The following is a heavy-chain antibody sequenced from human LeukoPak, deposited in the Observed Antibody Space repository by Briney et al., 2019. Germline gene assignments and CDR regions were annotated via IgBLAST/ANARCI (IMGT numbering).Heavy chain of an antibody. D-gene: IGHD3-22*01. CDR2: IYYSGST. Sequence: KPSETLSLTCTVSDGSVSSGSYYWSWIRQPPGKGLEWIGYIYYSGSTNYNPSLKSRVTISVDTSKNQFSLKLSSVTAADTAVYYCAREYDRRAWFDPWGQGTLVTVSS. CDR1: DGSVSSGSYY. CDR3: AREYDRRAWFDP. V-gene: IGHV4-61*01. J-gene: IGHJ5*02.